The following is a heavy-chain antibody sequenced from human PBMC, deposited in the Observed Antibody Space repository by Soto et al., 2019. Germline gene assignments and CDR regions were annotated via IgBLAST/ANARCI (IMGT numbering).Heavy chain of an antibody. J-gene: IGHJ4*02. Sequence: EVQLLESGGGLVQPGGSLRLSCVGSGFTFSAHAITWVRQAPGKGLEWVSTLGTIGAFYADSVKGRFTISRDNSKNTVNLQMNSLRGDDTAIYYCARDLTTHDYWGQGTVVTVSS. CDR3: ARDLTTHDY. V-gene: IGHV3-23*01. CDR1: GFTFSAHA. CDR2: LGTIGA.